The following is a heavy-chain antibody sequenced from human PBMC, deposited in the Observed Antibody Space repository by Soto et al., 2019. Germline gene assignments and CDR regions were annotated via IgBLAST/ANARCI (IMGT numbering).Heavy chain of an antibody. D-gene: IGHD6-13*01. Sequence: GESLKIACKGSGYSFTSYWIGWVRQMPGKGLEWMGIIYPGDSDTRYSPSFQGQVTISADKSISTAYLQWSSLKASDTAMYYCARTMSIAAAGHGMAVWGQGTTVTVSS. CDR3: ARTMSIAAAGHGMAV. J-gene: IGHJ6*02. CDR1: GYSFTSYW. V-gene: IGHV5-51*01. CDR2: IYPGDSDT.